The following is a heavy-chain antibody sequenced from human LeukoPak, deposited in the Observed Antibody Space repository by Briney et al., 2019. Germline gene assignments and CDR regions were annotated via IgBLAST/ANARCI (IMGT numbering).Heavy chain of an antibody. CDR3: ARGGGLDV. Sequence: PGGSLRLSCAVSGFSVSNNYMNWVRQAPGQGLEWVASINHNGNVNYYVDSVKGRFTISRDNAKNSLYLQMSNLRAEDTAVYFCARGGGLDVWGQGATVTVSS. V-gene: IGHV3-7*03. J-gene: IGHJ6*02. CDR2: INHNGNVN. D-gene: IGHD3-16*01. CDR1: GFSVSNNY.